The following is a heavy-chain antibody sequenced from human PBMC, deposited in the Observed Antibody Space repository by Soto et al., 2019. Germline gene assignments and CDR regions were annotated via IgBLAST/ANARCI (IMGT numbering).Heavy chain of an antibody. CDR3: ARDGGYSYGYCNY. D-gene: IGHD5-18*01. Sequence: VGSLRLSCAASGFTFSSYAMHWVRQAPGKGLEWVAVISHDGSNKYYADSVKGRFTISRDNSKNTLYLQMNSLRAEDTAVYYCARDGGYSYGYCNYWGQGTLVTVSS. CDR1: GFTFSSYA. J-gene: IGHJ4*02. V-gene: IGHV3-30-3*01. CDR2: ISHDGSNK.